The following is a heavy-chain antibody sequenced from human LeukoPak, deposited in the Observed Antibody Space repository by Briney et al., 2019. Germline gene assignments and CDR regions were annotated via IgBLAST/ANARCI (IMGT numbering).Heavy chain of an antibody. J-gene: IGHJ6*02. D-gene: IGHD5-24*01. CDR3: ACRDKGYYYGMDV. V-gene: IGHV3-66*01. CDR2: LYSGGST. CDR1: GFTVSGNY. Sequence: TGGSLRLSCAASGFTVSGNYMSWVRQAPGKGLEWVSLLYSGGSTYYADSVKGRFSISRDNSKNTLYLQMNSLRAEDTAVYYCACRDKGYYYGMDVWGQGTTVTVSS.